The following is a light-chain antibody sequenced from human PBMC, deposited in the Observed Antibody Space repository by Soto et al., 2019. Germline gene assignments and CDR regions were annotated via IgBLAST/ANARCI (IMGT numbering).Light chain of an antibody. V-gene: IGKV1-39*01. J-gene: IGKJ1*01. CDR2: AAS. CDR1: QSISSY. CDR3: QHSYSTSWT. Sequence: DIQMTQSPTSLSASVGDRVTITCRASQSISSYLNWYQQKPGKAPKLLIYAASSLQSGVPSRFRGSGSVTDFTLTISSLQPEDFATYYCQHSYSTSWTFGQGTKVEIK.